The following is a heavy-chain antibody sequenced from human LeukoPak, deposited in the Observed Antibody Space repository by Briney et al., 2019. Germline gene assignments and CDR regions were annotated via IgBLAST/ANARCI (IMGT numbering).Heavy chain of an antibody. J-gene: IGHJ5*02. V-gene: IGHV1-8*01. CDR3: ARDRRTGIAFGFDP. Sequence: ASVKASCKASGYTFTSYDINWVRQATGQGLEWMGWMNPNSGNTGYAQKFQGRVTMTRNTSISTAYMELSSLRSEDTAVYYCARDRRTGIAFGFDPWGQGTLVTVSS. CDR1: GYTFTSYD. D-gene: IGHD2-21*01. CDR2: MNPNSGNT.